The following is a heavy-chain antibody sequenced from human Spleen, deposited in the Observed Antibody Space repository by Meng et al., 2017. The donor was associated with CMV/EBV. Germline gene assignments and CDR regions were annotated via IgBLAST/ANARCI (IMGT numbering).Heavy chain of an antibody. V-gene: IGHV3-21*01. CDR3: ARGGYSGYGLDY. CDR2: ISSSSSYI. Sequence: GGSLRLSCAASGFIFSDYTMNWVRQAPGKGLEWVSSISSSSSYIYYADSVKGRFTISRDNAKNSLYLQMNSLRAEDTAVYYCARGGYSGYGLDYWGQGTLVTVSS. J-gene: IGHJ4*02. CDR1: GFIFSDYT. D-gene: IGHD5-12*01.